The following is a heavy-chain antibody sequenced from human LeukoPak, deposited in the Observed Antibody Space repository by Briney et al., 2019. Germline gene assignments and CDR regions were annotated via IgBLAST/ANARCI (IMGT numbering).Heavy chain of an antibody. Sequence: SVKVSCKASGGTFSSYAISWVRQAPGQGLEWMGGIIPIFGTANYAQKFQGRVTITTDESTSTAYMELSSLRSEDTAVYYCARDLSYDFWSGYYDRGQGTLVTVSS. CDR3: ARDLSYDFWSGYYD. CDR2: IIPIFGTA. J-gene: IGHJ4*02. CDR1: GGTFSSYA. V-gene: IGHV1-69*05. D-gene: IGHD3-3*01.